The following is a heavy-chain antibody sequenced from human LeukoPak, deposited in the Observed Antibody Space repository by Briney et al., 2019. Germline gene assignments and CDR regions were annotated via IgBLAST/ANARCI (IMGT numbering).Heavy chain of an antibody. Sequence: GGPLRLSCAASGFTFDDYAMHWVRQAPGKGLEWVSGISWNSGSIGYADSVKGRFTISRDNAKNSLYLQMNSLRAEDTALYYCAKDIHYYGSGSPSVDYWGQGTLVTVSS. CDR3: AKDIHYYGSGSPSVDY. CDR1: GFTFDDYA. D-gene: IGHD3-10*01. CDR2: ISWNSGSI. V-gene: IGHV3-9*01. J-gene: IGHJ4*02.